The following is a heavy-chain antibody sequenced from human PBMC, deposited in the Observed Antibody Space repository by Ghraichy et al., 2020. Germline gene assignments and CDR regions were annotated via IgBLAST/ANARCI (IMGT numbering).Heavy chain of an antibody. Sequence: GGSLRLSCAGPGFIFSRYAMTWVRQAPGKGLEWVSSISGSGDPTNYADSVKGRFTISKDNSENTLYLQMKTLRAEDTAVYYCAGRTSGAYQDAFDIWSQGTMVTVSS. CDR1: GFIFSRYA. D-gene: IGHD1-7*01. CDR2: ISGSGDPT. V-gene: IGHV3-23*01. J-gene: IGHJ3*02. CDR3: AGRTSGAYQDAFDI.